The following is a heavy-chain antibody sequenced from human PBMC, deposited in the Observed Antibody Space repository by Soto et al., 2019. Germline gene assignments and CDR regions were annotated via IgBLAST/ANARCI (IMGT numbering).Heavy chain of an antibody. CDR1: GYTFTSYG. J-gene: IGHJ4*02. CDR2: ISAYNGNT. D-gene: IGHD6-19*01. V-gene: IGHV1-18*01. Sequence: ASVKVSCKASGYTFTSYGISWVRQAPGQGLEWMGWISAYNGNTNYAQKLQGRVTMTTDTSTSTAYMELRSLRSDDTAVYYCASGPSSGWYEGSLDYWGQGTLVTVSS. CDR3: ASGPSSGWYEGSLDY.